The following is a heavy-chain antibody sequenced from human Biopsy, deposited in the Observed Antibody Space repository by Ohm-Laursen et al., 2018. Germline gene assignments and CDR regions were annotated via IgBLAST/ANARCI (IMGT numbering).Heavy chain of an antibody. CDR1: GYTLTELS. CDR2: FAPENGKT. CDR3: AADINVWNVNY. Sequence: AAAKVSCKVSGYTLTELSMHWGRQAPGKGLEWMGGFAPENGKTAYAQNFQARVSMTEDTSTDTAYMELRSLRSEDTAVYYCAADINVWNVNYWGQGTQVTVSS. J-gene: IGHJ4*02. V-gene: IGHV1-24*01. D-gene: IGHD1-1*01.